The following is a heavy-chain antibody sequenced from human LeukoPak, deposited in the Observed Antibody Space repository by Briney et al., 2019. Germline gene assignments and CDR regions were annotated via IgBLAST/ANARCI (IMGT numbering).Heavy chain of an antibody. J-gene: IGHJ4*02. Sequence: SESLSLTCTVSGGSISSYYWSWIRQPPGKGLEWMGFIYYSGSSYYNPSLKSRVTMSVDTSKNQFSLKLTSVTAADTAFYYCAGADRHDYGEDYWGQGTLVTVSS. CDR2: IYYSGSS. V-gene: IGHV4-59*04. CDR1: GGSISSYY. D-gene: IGHD4-17*01. CDR3: AGADRHDYGEDY.